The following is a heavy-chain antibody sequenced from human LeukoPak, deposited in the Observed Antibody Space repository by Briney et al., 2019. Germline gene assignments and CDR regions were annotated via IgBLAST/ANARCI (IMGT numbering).Heavy chain of an antibody. CDR1: GGTFSSHA. Sequence: SVKVSCKASGGTFSSHAMNWVRQAPGQGLEWMGGVIPILDITDYAQKFQGRLTITADKSTGTGYMELSGLRSEDSAVYYCAVLSDGAYCGGDCFYLDSWGQGTLVAVSS. CDR3: AVLSDGAYCGGDCFYLDS. J-gene: IGHJ5*01. V-gene: IGHV1-69*10. D-gene: IGHD2-21*02. CDR2: VIPILDIT.